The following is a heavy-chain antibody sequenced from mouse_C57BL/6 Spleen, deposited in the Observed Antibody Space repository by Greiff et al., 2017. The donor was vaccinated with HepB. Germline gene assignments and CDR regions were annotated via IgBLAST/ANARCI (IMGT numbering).Heavy chain of an antibody. J-gene: IGHJ4*01. CDR3: ARSLRWGYAMDY. CDR1: GYTFTSYW. CDR2: IDPSDSYT. V-gene: IGHV1-69*01. D-gene: IGHD1-1*02. Sequence: QVQLQQPGAELVMPGASVKLSCKASGYTFTSYWMHWVKQRPGQGLEWIGEIDPSDSYTNYNQKFKGKSTLTVDKSSSTAYMQLSSLTSEDSAVYYCARSLRWGYAMDYWGQGTSVTVSS.